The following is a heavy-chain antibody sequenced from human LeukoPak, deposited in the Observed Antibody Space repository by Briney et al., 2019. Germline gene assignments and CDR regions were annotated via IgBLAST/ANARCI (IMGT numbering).Heavy chain of an antibody. CDR3: ARGEDIAAAGWDY. CDR1: GGSISSSTYY. J-gene: IGHJ4*02. V-gene: IGHV4-39*01. Sequence: PSETLSLTCTVSGGSISSSTYYWGWIRQPPGKGLEWIGSIYYSGTTYYSPSLKSRVTISADTSQNQFSLKLTSMTAADTAVYYCARGEDIAAAGWDYWGQGALVSVSS. CDR2: IYYSGTT. D-gene: IGHD6-13*01.